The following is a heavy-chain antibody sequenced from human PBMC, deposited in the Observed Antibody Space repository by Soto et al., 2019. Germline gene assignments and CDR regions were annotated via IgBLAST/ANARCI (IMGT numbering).Heavy chain of an antibody. D-gene: IGHD1-1*01. V-gene: IGHV3-48*03. CDR1: GFTFSSYE. J-gene: IGHJ6*02. Sequence: GGSLRLSCAASGFTFSSYEMNWVRQAPGKGLEWVSYISSSGSTIYYADSVKGRFTISRDNAKNSLYLQMNSLRAEDTAVYYCVREGSTAAGIYYYYGMDVSGQGTTVTVSS. CDR3: VREGSTAAGIYYYYGMDV. CDR2: ISSSGSTI.